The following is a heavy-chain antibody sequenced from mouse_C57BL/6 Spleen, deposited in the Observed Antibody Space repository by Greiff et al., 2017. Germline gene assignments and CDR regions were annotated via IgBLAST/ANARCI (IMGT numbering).Heavy chain of an antibody. J-gene: IGHJ4*01. CDR1: GFTFSSYA. CDR3: AKDERNDGDYLYYAMGY. CDR2: ISGGGSYT. Sequence: EVQVVESGGGLVKPGGSLKLSCAASGFTFSSYAMPWVRQTPEKRLEWVATISGGGSYTYYPDNVKGRFTLSRDNAKNNLYLQMSHLKSEDTAMYYCAKDERNDGDYLYYAMGYWGQGTSGTVSA. V-gene: IGHV5-4*01. D-gene: IGHD2-13*01.